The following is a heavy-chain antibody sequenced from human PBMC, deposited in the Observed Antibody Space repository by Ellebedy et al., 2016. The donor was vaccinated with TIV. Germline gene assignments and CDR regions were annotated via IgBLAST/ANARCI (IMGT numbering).Heavy chain of an antibody. V-gene: IGHV3-7*01. D-gene: IGHD3-3*01. Sequence: GGSLRLXXTASGFTFSRRWMGWVRQAPGKGLEWVANIKEDETEKYYAESVKGRFTISRDNAKNLLYLEMKSLRAEDTALYYCAGYEWPANFDPWGQGTLVTVSS. CDR1: GFTFSRRW. J-gene: IGHJ5*02. CDR2: IKEDETEK. CDR3: AGYEWPANFDP.